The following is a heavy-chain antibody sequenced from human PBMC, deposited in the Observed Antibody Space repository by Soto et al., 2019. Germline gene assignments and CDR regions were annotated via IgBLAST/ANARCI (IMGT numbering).Heavy chain of an antibody. D-gene: IGHD3-22*01. V-gene: IGHV3-23*01. CDR2: ISGSGDST. CDR3: AKDTYYHDSSGYYVFDH. Sequence: GGSLRLSCAASGFTFSSYSMNWVRQAPGKGLEWVSAISGSGDSTYYADSVKGRFTISRDNSKNTLYLQINSLRAEDTAVYYCAKDTYYHDSSGYYVFDHWGQGTLVTVSS. J-gene: IGHJ4*02. CDR1: GFTFSSYS.